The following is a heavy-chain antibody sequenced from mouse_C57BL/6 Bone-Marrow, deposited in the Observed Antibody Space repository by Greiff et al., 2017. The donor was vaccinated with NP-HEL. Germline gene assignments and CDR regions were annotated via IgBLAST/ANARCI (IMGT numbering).Heavy chain of an antibody. CDR1: GYTFTSYW. D-gene: IGHD2-3*01. CDR2: INPSSGYT. CDR3: AHDGPLGRGFAY. V-gene: IGHV1-7*01. J-gene: IGHJ3*01. Sequence: VQLQESGAELAKPGASVKLSCKASGYTFTSYWMHWVKQRPGQGLEWIGYINPSSGYTKYNQKFKYKATLTADKSSSTAYMQLSSLTYEDSAVYYCAHDGPLGRGFAYWGQGTLVTVSA.